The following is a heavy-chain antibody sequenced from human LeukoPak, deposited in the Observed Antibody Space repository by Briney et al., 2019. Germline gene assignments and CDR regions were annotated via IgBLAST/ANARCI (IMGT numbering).Heavy chain of an antibody. Sequence: GGSLRLSCAASGFTFSSYGMHWVRQAPGKGLEWVAFIRYDGSKKYYADSVKGRFTISRDNSKNTLYLQMNSLRAEDTAVYYCAKDALGGSCLSWGQGTLVTASS. V-gene: IGHV3-30*02. CDR1: GFTFSSYG. D-gene: IGHD2-15*01. J-gene: IGHJ5*02. CDR2: IRYDGSKK. CDR3: AKDALGGSCLS.